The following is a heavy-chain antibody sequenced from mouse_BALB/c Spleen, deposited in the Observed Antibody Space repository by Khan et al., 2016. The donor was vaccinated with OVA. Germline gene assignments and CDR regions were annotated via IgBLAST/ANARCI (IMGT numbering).Heavy chain of an antibody. CDR3: ARGGRFITTATWFPY. D-gene: IGHD1-2*01. Sequence: QVQLQQPGTELVMPGASVKMSCKASGYTFTSYWMHWVKQRPGQGLEWIGVIDPSDNYITYNQKFKGKASLTVGTSSSTAYMQLSSLTSEDSAVYYCARGGRFITTATWFPYWGQGTLVAGAA. J-gene: IGHJ3*01. CDR1: GYTFTSYW. V-gene: IGHV1-59*01. CDR2: IDPSDNYI.